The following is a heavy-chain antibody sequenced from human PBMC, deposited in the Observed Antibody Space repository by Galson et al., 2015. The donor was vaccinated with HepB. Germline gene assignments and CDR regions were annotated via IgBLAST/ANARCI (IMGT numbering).Heavy chain of an antibody. CDR2: INPSGGST. V-gene: IGHV1-46*03. CDR3: ARGYSFFGSGSYYLWMDY. D-gene: IGHD3-10*01. Sequence: SVKVSCKASGYTFTSYYMHWVRQAPGQGLEWMGIINPSGGSTSYAQKFQGRVTMTRDTSTSTVYMELSSLRSEDTAVYYCARGYSFFGSGSYYLWMDYWGQGTLVTVSS. CDR1: GYTFTSYY. J-gene: IGHJ4*02.